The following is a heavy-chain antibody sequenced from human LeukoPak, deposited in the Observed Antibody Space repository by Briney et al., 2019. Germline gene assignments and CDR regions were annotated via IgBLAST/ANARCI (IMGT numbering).Heavy chain of an antibody. CDR2: IWYDGSNK. CDR1: GFTFSSYG. CDR3: SRDTVLYSSGWNFDY. Sequence: GGSLRLSCAASGFTFSSYGMHWVRQAPGKGLEWVAVIWYDGSNKYYADSVKGRFTISRDNSKNTLYLQMNSLRAEDTAVYYCSRDTVLYSSGWNFDYWGQGTLVTVSS. J-gene: IGHJ4*02. V-gene: IGHV3-33*01. D-gene: IGHD6-19*01.